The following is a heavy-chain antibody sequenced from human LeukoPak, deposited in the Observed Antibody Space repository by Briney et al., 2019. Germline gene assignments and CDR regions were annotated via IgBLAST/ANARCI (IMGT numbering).Heavy chain of an antibody. Sequence: PGGSLRLSCAASGFTFNTYAMRWVRQAPGKGLEGVSGVIGSGKSTFYADSVKGRFTISRDNSRNALDLEMNSLRVEDTAVYYCTRPRVDGGYYYNQYWGQGTLVTVSS. CDR3: TRPRVDGGYYYNQY. CDR2: VIGSGKST. J-gene: IGHJ4*02. D-gene: IGHD3-22*01. CDR1: GFTFNTYA. V-gene: IGHV3-23*01.